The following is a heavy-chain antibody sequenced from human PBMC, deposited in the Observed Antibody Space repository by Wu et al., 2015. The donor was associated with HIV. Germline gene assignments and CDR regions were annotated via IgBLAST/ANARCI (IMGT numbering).Heavy chain of an antibody. J-gene: IGHJ4*02. CDR2: LYHTGST. V-gene: IGHV4-38-2*01. CDR3: ARVWRARRKRVYYYGSDSSWYFDY. Sequence: QVQLQESGPGLVKPSETLSLTCVVSGTSVSSDYYWGWIRQTPGKGLEWIGTLYHTGSTYYNPSLKSRVTISVDTSKNQFSLKLSSVTAADTAVYYCARVWRARRKRVYYYGSDSSWYFDYWGQGTLVTVSS. CDR1: GTSVSSDYY. D-gene: IGHD3-10*01.